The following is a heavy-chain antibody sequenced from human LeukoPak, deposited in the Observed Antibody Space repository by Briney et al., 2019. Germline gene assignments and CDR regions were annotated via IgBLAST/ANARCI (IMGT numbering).Heavy chain of an antibody. D-gene: IGHD3-22*01. CDR3: ARHSYYYDSSGYPGPDY. V-gene: IGHV5-51*01. Sequence: GESLEISCKGSGYRFTSYWIGWVRQMPGKGLEWMGIIYPGDSDTRYSPSFQGQVTISADKSISTAYLQWSSLKASDTAMYYCARHSYYYDSSGYPGPDYWGQGTLVTVSS. CDR2: IYPGDSDT. CDR1: GYRFTSYW. J-gene: IGHJ4*02.